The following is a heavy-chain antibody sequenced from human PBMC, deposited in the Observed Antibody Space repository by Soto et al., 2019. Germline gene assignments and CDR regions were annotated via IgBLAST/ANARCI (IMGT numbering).Heavy chain of an antibody. CDR2: MNANSGNT. CDR3: AAAEKWELLPHPAFDY. Sequence: GASVKVSCKASGYTFTSYDINWVRQATGQGLEWMGWMNANSGNTSYAQKFQGRVTMTRNTSISTAYMELSSLRSEDTAVYYCAAAEKWELLPHPAFDYWGQGTLVTVSS. J-gene: IGHJ4*02. V-gene: IGHV1-8*01. D-gene: IGHD1-26*01. CDR1: GYTFTSYD.